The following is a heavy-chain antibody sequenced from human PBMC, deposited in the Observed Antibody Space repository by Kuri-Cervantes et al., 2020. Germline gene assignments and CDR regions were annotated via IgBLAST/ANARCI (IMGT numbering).Heavy chain of an antibody. CDR2: MNPNSGNT. D-gene: IGHD4-23*01. J-gene: IGHJ4*02. Sequence: ASVKVSCKASGYTFTSYDINWVRQATGQGLEWMGWMNPNSGNTGYAQKFQGRVTMTRNTSISTAYMELSSLRSEDTAVYYCARLSTVITPGYFDYWSQGTLVTVSS. V-gene: IGHV1-8*01. CDR3: ARLSTVITPGYFDY. CDR1: GYTFTSYD.